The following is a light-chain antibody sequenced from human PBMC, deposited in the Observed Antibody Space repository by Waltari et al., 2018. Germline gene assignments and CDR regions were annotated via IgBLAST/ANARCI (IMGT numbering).Light chain of an antibody. V-gene: IGKV3-15*01. J-gene: IGKJ5*01. CDR1: QSVSSN. CDR2: GAS. CDR3: QQYNNLPIT. Sequence: EIVMTQSPATLSVSPGDRAPLSCRASQSVSSNLAWYQQKPGQAPRLLIYGASTRATGIPARFSGSGSGTEFTLTISSLQSEDFAVYYCQQYNNLPITFGQGTRLEIK.